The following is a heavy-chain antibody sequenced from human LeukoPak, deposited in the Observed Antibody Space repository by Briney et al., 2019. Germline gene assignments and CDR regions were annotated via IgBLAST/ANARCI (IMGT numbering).Heavy chain of an antibody. D-gene: IGHD2-2*01. CDR2: ISGSGGNT. V-gene: IGHV3-23*01. CDR3: AKGSTTSCYSHFDY. Sequence: PGGSLRLSCAAPGFTFSSYAMNWVRQAPGRGLEWVSAISGSGGNTYYADSVKGRFTISRDNSKNTLYLQMNSLRAEDTAIYYCAKGSTTSCYSHFDYWGQGNLVTVSS. J-gene: IGHJ4*02. CDR1: GFTFSSYA.